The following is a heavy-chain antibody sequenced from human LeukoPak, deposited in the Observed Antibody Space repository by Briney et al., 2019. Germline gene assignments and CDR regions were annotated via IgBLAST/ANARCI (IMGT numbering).Heavy chain of an antibody. CDR2: INSDGSST. D-gene: IGHD4-17*01. Sequence: PGGALRLPCAVSGFTFSTYWMHWVRPAPGKGLVWVSRINSDGSSTIYADSVKWRFNVCRHNAKNTLYLQMNSLRGEDTAVYYCARDYTVTTDTIDYWGQGTLVTVCS. CDR1: GFTFSTYW. J-gene: IGHJ4*02. V-gene: IGHV3-74*01. CDR3: ARDYTVTTDTIDY.